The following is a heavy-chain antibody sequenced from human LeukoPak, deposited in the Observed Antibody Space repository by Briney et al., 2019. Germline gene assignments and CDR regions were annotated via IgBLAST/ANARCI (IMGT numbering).Heavy chain of an antibody. D-gene: IGHD2-21*02. V-gene: IGHV3-30*02. CDR2: MRYDGSNK. CDR3: AKDHRAYCGGDCVDFDY. J-gene: IGHJ4*02. Sequence: GGSLRLSCVASGFTFNSYVMHWVRQAPGKGLEWVAFMRYDGSNKYYADSVKGRFTISRDNSKNTLYLQMNSLRAEDTAVYYCAKDHRAYCGGDCVDFDYWGQGTLVTVSS. CDR1: GFTFNSYV.